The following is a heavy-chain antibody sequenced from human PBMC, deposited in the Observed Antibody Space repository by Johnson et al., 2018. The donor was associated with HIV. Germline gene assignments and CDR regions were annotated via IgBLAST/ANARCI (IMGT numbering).Heavy chain of an antibody. D-gene: IGHD3-3*01. CDR3: ASAGRNFWSGYDAFDI. J-gene: IGHJ3*02. CDR2: IYSGGST. CDR1: GFTVSSNY. Sequence: VQLVESGGGLVQPGGSLRLSCAASGFTVSSNYMSWVRQAPGKGLEWVSVIYSGGSTYYADSVKGRFTISRDNSKNTLYLQMNSLRAEATAVYYCASAGRNFWSGYDAFDIWGQGTMVTVSS. V-gene: IGHV3-66*01.